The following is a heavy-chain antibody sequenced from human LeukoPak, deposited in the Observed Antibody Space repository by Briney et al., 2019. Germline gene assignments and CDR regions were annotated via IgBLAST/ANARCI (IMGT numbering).Heavy chain of an antibody. CDR2: IYTSGST. CDR3: ARGIGYSSRFDY. Sequence: PSETLSLTCTVSGGSISNYYWNWVRQPAGKGLEWIGRIYTSGSTNYNPSLKSRVTISVDKSQSQFSLKLSSVTAADTAMYYCARGIGYSSRFDYWGQGTLVTDSS. CDR1: GGSISNYY. J-gene: IGHJ4*02. V-gene: IGHV4-4*07. D-gene: IGHD6-13*01.